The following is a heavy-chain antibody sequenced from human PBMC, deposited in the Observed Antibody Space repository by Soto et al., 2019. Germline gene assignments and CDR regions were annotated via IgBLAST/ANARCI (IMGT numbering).Heavy chain of an antibody. V-gene: IGHV4-59*08. CDR3: ARQAID. CDR2: VYYSGTT. J-gene: IGHJ4*02. CDR1: GGSISEYY. Sequence: QVQLQESGPGLVKPSETLSLTCTVSGGSISEYYWGWFRQAPGKGLDWIGFVYYSGTTNDNPVPQSRVTMPVDTSKNQFYLKLSYVTAAYTAVYYCARQAIDWGQGTMVTVSS.